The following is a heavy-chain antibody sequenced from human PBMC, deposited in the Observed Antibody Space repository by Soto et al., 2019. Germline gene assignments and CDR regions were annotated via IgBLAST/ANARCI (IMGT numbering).Heavy chain of an antibody. CDR3: ARGGGRYCTGGSCQVDY. CDR2: IYYSGNT. V-gene: IGHV4-39*01. D-gene: IGHD2-15*01. J-gene: IGHJ4*02. Sequence: QLQLQESGPGLVKPSETLSLTCTVSGGSISSSSYYWGWIRQPPGKGLEWIGSIYYSGNTYYTPXQKRRVTISADXSXHXXSLKLSSVTAADTAVYYCARGGGRYCTGGSCQVDYWGQGTLVTVSS. CDR1: GGSISSSSYY.